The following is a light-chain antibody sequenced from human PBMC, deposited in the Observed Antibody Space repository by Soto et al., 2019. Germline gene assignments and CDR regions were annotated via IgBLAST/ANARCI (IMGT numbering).Light chain of an antibody. V-gene: IGLV2-23*01. CDR2: EGS. CDR3: CSYAGSRV. CDR1: SSDVGSYNL. Sequence: QSALTQPASVSGSLGQSITISCTGTSSDVGSYNLVSWYQQHPGKAPKPMIYEGSKRPSGVSNRFSGSKSGNTASLTISGLQAEDEADYYCCSYAGSRVFGGGTKLTVL. J-gene: IGLJ3*02.